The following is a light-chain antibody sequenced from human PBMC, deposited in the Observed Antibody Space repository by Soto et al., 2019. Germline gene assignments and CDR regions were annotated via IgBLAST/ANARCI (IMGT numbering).Light chain of an antibody. CDR1: SRDVAVYSY. V-gene: IGLV2-11*01. Sequence: QAVLTQARQVCRDPGQSFTVSCTGNSRDVAVYSYVSWFQQHPGKAPQLLIYDVTKRPSGVPDRFSGSKSGNTAALTISGLQAVYESSYFCPPYAGTDNFVLGTGTSFTGL. J-gene: IGLJ1*01. CDR2: DVT. CDR3: PPYAGTDNFV.